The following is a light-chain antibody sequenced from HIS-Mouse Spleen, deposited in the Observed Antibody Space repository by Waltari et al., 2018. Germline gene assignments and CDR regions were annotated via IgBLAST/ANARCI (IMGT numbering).Light chain of an antibody. CDR2: KVS. J-gene: IGKJ1*01. CDR1: KSLVYSDGNTY. Sequence: DVVLTQDPLSRHYSLGELSSILYRSSKSLVYSDGNTYLNRFQQRPGQSPRRLIYKVSNRDSGVPDRCSGSGSGTDFTLKINRLEAEEVGVYYCMQGTHWPPWTFGQGTKVEIK. V-gene: IGKV2-30*01. CDR3: MQGTHWPPWT.